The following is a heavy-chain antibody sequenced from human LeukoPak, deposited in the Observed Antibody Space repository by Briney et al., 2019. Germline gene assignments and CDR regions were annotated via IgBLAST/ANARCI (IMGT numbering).Heavy chain of an antibody. V-gene: IGHV3-48*03. D-gene: IGHD4-23*01. Sequence: GGSLRLSCAASGFTFSSYEMNWVRQAPGKGLEWVSVISGSGSTYYADSVKGRFTISRDNAKNSLYLQMNSLRAEDTAVYYCAKDDYGGNSGSLAYWGQGTLVTVSS. J-gene: IGHJ4*02. CDR1: GFTFSSYE. CDR3: AKDDYGGNSGSLAY. CDR2: ISGSGST.